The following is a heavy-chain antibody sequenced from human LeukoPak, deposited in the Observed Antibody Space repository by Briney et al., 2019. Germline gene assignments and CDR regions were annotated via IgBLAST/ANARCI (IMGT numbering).Heavy chain of an antibody. CDR3: ARDMGYSYGYSYFDH. J-gene: IGHJ4*02. D-gene: IGHD5-18*01. V-gene: IGHV3-66*01. CDR1: EFSVGSNY. CDR2: VYSGGST. Sequence: GGSLRLSCAASEFSVGSNYMTWVRQAPGKGLEWVSLVYSGGSTYYADSVKGRFTISRDNSKNTLYLQMNSLRAEDTAVYYCARDMGYSYGYSYFDHWGQGTLVTVSS.